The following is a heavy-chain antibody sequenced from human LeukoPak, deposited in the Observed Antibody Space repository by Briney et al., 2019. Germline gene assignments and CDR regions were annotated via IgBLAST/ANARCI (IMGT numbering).Heavy chain of an antibody. J-gene: IGHJ4*02. V-gene: IGHV4-34*01. CDR2: INHSGST. CDR1: GGSFSGYY. Sequence: PSETLSLTCAVYGGSFSGYYWSWIRQPPGKGLEWIGEINHSGSTNYNPSLKSRVTISVDTSKNQFSLKLSSVAAADTAVYYCARIVGSGSYSRDYWGQGTLVTVSS. CDR3: ARIVGSGSYSRDY. D-gene: IGHD3-10*01.